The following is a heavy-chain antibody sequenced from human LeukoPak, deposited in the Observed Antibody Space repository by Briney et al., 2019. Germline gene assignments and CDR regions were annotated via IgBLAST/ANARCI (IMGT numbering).Heavy chain of an antibody. V-gene: IGHV3-23*01. CDR1: GFTFSSYA. Sequence: GGSLRLSCAASGFTFSSYAMSWVRQAPGKGLEWVSSVSGSGGSTAYADSVKGRFTISKDNSKSTLHLQMNSLRPEDTAVYYCAKGGIQLWYYLDYWGQRTLVTVSS. J-gene: IGHJ4*02. CDR3: AKGGIQLWYYLDY. D-gene: IGHD5-18*01. CDR2: VSGSGGST.